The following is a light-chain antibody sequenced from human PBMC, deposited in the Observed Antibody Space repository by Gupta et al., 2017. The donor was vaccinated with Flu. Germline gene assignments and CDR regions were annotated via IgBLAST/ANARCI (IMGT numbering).Light chain of an antibody. J-gene: IGKJ2*01. CDR1: QSVSSY. Sequence: ATLSLSPGERATLSCRASQSVSSYLAWYQQKPGQAPRLLIYDASNRATGIPARFSGSGSGTDFTLTISSLEPEDFAVYYCQQRSNWSPYTFGQGTKLEIK. V-gene: IGKV3-11*01. CDR2: DAS. CDR3: QQRSNWSPYT.